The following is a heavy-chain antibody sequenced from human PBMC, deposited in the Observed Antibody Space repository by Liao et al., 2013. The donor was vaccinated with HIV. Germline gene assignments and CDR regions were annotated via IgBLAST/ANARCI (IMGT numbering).Heavy chain of an antibody. CDR2: VNHSGGT. J-gene: IGHJ4*02. CDR1: GGPISGADYY. D-gene: IGHD5-12*01. V-gene: IGHV4-30-4*08. Sequence: LQESGPGLVKPSQSLFLTCSVSGGPISGADYYWTWIRQSPGTGLEWIGEVNHSGGTNYNPSLKSRVTISIDTSKNQFSLMLGSVSAADTAVYYCALRVPSVNYFDYWGQGTLVAVSS. CDR3: ALRVPSVNYFDY.